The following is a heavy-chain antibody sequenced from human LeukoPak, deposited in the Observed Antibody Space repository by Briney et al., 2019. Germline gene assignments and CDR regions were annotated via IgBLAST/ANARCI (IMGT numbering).Heavy chain of an antibody. CDR3: AREGGNNWNDGCFDY. V-gene: IGHV3-48*03. D-gene: IGHD1-20*01. J-gene: IGHJ4*02. Sequence: RAGGSLRLSCAASGFTFSSYQMNWVRQAPGKGLEWVSYISSSGSAIHYADSVKGRFTTSRDNANNSLFLQMNSLRAEDTAVYYRAREGGNNWNDGCFDYWGQGTLVTVSS. CDR1: GFTFSSYQ. CDR2: ISSSGSAI.